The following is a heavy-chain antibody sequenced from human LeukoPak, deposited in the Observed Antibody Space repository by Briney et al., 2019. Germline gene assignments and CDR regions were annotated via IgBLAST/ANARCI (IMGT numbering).Heavy chain of an antibody. CDR1: GGPNSSYH. V-gene: IGHV4-59*07. D-gene: IGHD6-19*01. Sequence: SDPLSLTCTVSGGPNSSYHWSWLRQPPGKRREEFGYSEYSGSTIYNPSLMSRVPISVDPPKRQFSLKLSSVAAADTAVYCCARAGRSSVWYDYSFYIWGQGTMVSVS. J-gene: IGHJ3*02. CDR3: ARAGRSSVWYDYSFYI. CDR2: SEYSGST.